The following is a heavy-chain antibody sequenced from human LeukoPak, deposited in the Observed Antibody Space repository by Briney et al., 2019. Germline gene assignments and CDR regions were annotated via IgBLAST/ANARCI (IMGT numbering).Heavy chain of an antibody. Sequence: SVKVSCKASGGTFISYAISWVGQAPGQGLEWMGGIIPIFGTANYAQKFQGRVTITTYESTSTAYMKLSSLRSEDTAVYYCAGATLTTAYYYYMDVWGKGTTVTVSS. CDR3: AGATLTTAYYYYMDV. CDR1: GGTFISYA. CDR2: IIPIFGTA. V-gene: IGHV1-69*05. D-gene: IGHD4-11*01. J-gene: IGHJ6*03.